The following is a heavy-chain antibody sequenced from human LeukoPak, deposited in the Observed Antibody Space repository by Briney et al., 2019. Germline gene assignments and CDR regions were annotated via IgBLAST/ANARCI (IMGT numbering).Heavy chain of an antibody. CDR2: IVVGSGNT. J-gene: IGHJ6*04. CDR1: GFTFTSSA. Sequence: SVKVSCKASGFTFTSSAMQWVRQARGQRLEWIGWIVVGSGNTNYAQKFQERVTITRDMSTSTAYMELSSLRSEDTAVYYCAAAYTTSSWYCGMDVWGKGTTVTVSS. D-gene: IGHD6-13*01. V-gene: IGHV1-58*02. CDR3: AAAYTTSSWYCGMDV.